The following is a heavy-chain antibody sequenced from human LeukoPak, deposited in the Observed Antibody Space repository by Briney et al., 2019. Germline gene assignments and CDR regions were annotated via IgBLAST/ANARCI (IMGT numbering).Heavy chain of an antibody. CDR3: ARVCYGDYVGDWFDP. D-gene: IGHD4-17*01. CDR1: GFIFSSYT. Sequence: GGSLRLSCAASGFIFSSYTMNWVRQAPGKGLEWVAVISYDGSNKYYADSVKGRFTISRDNAKNSLYLQMNSLRAEDTAVYYCARVCYGDYVGDWFDPWGQGTLVTVSS. CDR2: ISYDGSNK. V-gene: IGHV3-30-3*01. J-gene: IGHJ5*02.